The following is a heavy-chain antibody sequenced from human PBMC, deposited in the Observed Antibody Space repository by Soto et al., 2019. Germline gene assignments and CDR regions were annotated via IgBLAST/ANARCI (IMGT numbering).Heavy chain of an antibody. V-gene: IGHV1-69*12. Sequence: QVQLVQSGAEVKKPGSSVKVSCKASGGTFSSYAISWVRQAPGQGLEWMGGIIPIFGTANYAQKFQGRVTITAEESTSTAYMGLSSLRSERTAVYYCASESRHIVLVPAALNAFDSWGPGTMVTVS. D-gene: IGHD2-2*01. CDR3: ASESRHIVLVPAALNAFDS. J-gene: IGHJ3*02. CDR1: GGTFSSYA. CDR2: IIPIFGTA.